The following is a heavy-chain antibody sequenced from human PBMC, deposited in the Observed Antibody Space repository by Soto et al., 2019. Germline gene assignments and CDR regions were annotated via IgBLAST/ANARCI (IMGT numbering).Heavy chain of an antibody. CDR1: GGSISSYY. CDR3: ARGLVPAAINRGPPWWFDP. V-gene: IGHV4-59*01. Sequence: SETLSLTCTVSGGSISSYYWSWIRQPPGKGLEWIGYIYYSGSTNYNPSLKSRVTISVDTSKNQFSLKLSSVTAADTAVYYCARGLVPAAINRGPPWWFDPWGQGTTVTVSS. J-gene: IGHJ5*01. CDR2: IYYSGST. D-gene: IGHD2-2*02.